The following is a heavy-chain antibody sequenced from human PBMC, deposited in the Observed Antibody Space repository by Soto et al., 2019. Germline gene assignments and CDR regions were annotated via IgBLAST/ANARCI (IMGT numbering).Heavy chain of an antibody. J-gene: IGHJ4*02. CDR2: INHSGGT. CDR1: GGSFSGYY. CDR3: ARALAAAGTRTFDY. V-gene: IGHV4-34*01. Sequence: QVQLQQWGAGLLKPSETLSLTCAVYGGSFSGYYWSWIRQPPGKGLEWIGEINHSGGTNYNPSLKSRVTISVDTSKNQFSLKLSSVTAADTAVYYCARALAAAGTRTFDYWGQGTLVTVSS. D-gene: IGHD6-13*01.